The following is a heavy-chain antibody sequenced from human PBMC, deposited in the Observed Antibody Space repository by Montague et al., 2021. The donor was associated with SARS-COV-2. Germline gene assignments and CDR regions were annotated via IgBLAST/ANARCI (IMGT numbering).Heavy chain of an antibody. V-gene: IGHV3-33*01. Sequence: SLRLSCAASGFYFRDYGVHWARQAPGKGLEWVAIISSDGAKKHYAESLKGRFTMSRDNSIYTVYLQMNSLRVDDTAVYYCARDLARGVSDYYTMDVWGQGTTVIVSS. J-gene: IGHJ6*02. CDR2: ISSDGAKK. CDR3: ARDLARGVSDYYTMDV. CDR1: GFYFRDYG. D-gene: IGHD3-10*01.